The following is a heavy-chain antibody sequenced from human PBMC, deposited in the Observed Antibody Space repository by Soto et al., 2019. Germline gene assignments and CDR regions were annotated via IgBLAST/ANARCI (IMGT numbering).Heavy chain of an antibody. V-gene: IGHV5-51*01. CDR3: ARHRGSIIKFVGGRYFEY. D-gene: IGHD3-16*01. Sequence: GESLKISCQCSGYSFSNSWIGWVRQMPGKGLEWMGIIYPGDSDTRYSPSLQGQVTISADKSISTAILPWSGLNSSDSAIYYCARHRGSIIKFVGGRYFEYWGQ. J-gene: IGHJ4*02. CDR1: GYSFSNSW. CDR2: IYPGDSDT.